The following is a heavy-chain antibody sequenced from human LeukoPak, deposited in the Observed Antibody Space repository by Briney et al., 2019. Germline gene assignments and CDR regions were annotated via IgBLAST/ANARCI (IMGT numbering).Heavy chain of an antibody. CDR2: IYHSGST. V-gene: IGHV4-38-2*02. Sequence: PSETLSLTCTVSDYSISSGYYWGWIRQPPGKGLEWIGSIYHSGSTYYNPSLKSRVTISVDTSKNQFSLKLSSVTAADTAVYYCARVGSSWQNWFDPWGQGTLVTVSS. D-gene: IGHD6-13*01. CDR1: DYSISSGYY. CDR3: ARVGSSWQNWFDP. J-gene: IGHJ5*02.